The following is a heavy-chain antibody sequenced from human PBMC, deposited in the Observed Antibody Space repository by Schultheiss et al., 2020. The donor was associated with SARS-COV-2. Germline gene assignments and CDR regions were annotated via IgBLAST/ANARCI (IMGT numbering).Heavy chain of an antibody. CDR3: AREHSTAVYGMDV. CDR1: GFTFDDYA. V-gene: IGHV3-21*01. D-gene: IGHD4-23*01. CDR2: ISSSSSYI. J-gene: IGHJ6*02. Sequence: GGSLRLSCAASGFTFDDYAMNWVRQAPGKGLEWVSSISSSSSYIYYADSVKGRFTISRDNAKNSLYLQMNSLRAEDTAVYYCAREHSTAVYGMDVWGQGTTVTVSS.